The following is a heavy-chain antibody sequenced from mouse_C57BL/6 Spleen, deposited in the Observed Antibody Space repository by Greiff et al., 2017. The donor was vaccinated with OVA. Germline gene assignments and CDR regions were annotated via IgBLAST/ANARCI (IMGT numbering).Heavy chain of an antibody. CDR2: INPNNGGT. Sequence: VQLQQSGPELVKPGASVKISCKASGYTFTDYYMNWVKQSHGKSLEWIGDINPNNGGTSYNQKFKGKATLTVDKSSSTAYMELRSLTSEDSAVYYCARWVTVVDYWGQGTTLTVSS. CDR3: ARWVTVVDY. J-gene: IGHJ2*01. V-gene: IGHV1-26*01. CDR1: GYTFTDYY. D-gene: IGHD1-1*01.